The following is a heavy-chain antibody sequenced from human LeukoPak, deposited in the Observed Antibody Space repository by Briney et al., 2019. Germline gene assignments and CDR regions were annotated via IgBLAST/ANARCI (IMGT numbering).Heavy chain of an antibody. CDR1: GFTFSSYS. CDR2: ISSSSSTI. CDR3: ASELDYGDYGVPFDY. V-gene: IGHV3-48*02. J-gene: IGHJ4*02. Sequence: GGSLRLSCAASGFTFSSYSMNWVRQAPGKGLEWVSYISSSSSTISYAASVKGRLTISRDHAKNSLYLQMNSLRDEDTAVYYCASELDYGDYGVPFDYWGQGTLVTVSS. D-gene: IGHD4-17*01.